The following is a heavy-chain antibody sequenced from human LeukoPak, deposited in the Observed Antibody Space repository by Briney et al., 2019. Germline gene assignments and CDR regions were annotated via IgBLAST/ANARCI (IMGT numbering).Heavy chain of an antibody. CDR1: GFSVSSNY. Sequence: GGSLRLSCAASGFSVSSNYMSWVRQAPGKGLEWVSVIYSGGSTYYADSVKGRFTISRDNSKNTLYLQMNSLRAEDTAVYYCARRFTMVRGVIIDDFAFDIWGQGTMVTVSS. CDR3: ARRFTMVRGVIIDDFAFDI. D-gene: IGHD3-10*01. J-gene: IGHJ3*02. V-gene: IGHV3-66*04. CDR2: IYSGGST.